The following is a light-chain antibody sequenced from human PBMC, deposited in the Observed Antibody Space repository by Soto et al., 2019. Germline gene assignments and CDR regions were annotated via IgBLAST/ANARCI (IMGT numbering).Light chain of an antibody. CDR3: CSFAGSYNLYV. Sequence: QSVLTQPRSVSGSPGQSVTISCTGTSSDVGGYSYVSWFQQHPGKAPKLMFYDVSKRPSGVPDRFSGSKSGNTASLTISGLQAEDEADYYCCSFAGSYNLYVFGTGTKVTVL. V-gene: IGLV2-11*01. CDR1: SSDVGGYSY. J-gene: IGLJ1*01. CDR2: DVS.